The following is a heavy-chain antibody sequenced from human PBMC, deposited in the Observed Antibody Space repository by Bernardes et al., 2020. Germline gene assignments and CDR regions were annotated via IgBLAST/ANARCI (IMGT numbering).Heavy chain of an antibody. D-gene: IGHD3-16*01. CDR2: ISHDRSSK. V-gene: IGHV3-30*18. CDR1: GFTFSNYG. J-gene: IGHJ3*02. Sequence: GSLRLSCAASGFTFSNYGMHWVRRAPGKGLEWVALISHDRSSKSYADSVKGRFTISRDNFKNTLYLQMNSLRVEDTAVYYCVKPHYDTLTFDIWGQGTMVTVSS. CDR3: VKPHYDTLTFDI.